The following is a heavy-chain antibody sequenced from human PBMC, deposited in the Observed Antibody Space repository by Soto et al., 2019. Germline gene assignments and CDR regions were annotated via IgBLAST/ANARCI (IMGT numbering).Heavy chain of an antibody. Sequence: PSETLSLTCDVSGDTISTGGYTWAWIRQPPGKALEWIGHTYHSGNPYYNPSLKSRVIISVDRSKNQFSLKVRSVTAADTAVYYCAGFRRIIAARPYYYYYGMDVWGQGTSVTVSS. CDR3: AGFRRIIAARPYYYYYGMDV. J-gene: IGHJ6*02. CDR2: TYHSGNP. CDR1: GDTISTGGYT. D-gene: IGHD6-6*01. V-gene: IGHV4-30-2*01.